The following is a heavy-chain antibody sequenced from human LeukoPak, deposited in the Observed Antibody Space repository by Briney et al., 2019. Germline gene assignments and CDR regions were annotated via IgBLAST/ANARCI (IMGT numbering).Heavy chain of an antibody. J-gene: IGHJ4*02. D-gene: IGHD3-10*01. CDR3: ARSAFYGSGSYYDY. CDR1: GGTFSSYA. CDR2: IIPIFGTA. V-gene: IGHV1-69*05. Sequence: SVKLSCEASGGTFSSYAISWVRQAPGQGLEWMGGIIPIFGTANYAQTFQGRVTITTDESTSTAYMELSSLRSEHTAVYYCARSAFYGSGSYYDYWGQGTLVTVSS.